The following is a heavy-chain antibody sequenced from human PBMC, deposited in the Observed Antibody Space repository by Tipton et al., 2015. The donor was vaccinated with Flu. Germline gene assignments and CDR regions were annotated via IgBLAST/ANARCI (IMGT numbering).Heavy chain of an antibody. J-gene: IGHJ4*02. V-gene: IGHV3-33*01. Sequence: RSLRLSCAASGFTFSSYGMHWVRQAPGKGLEWVAVIWYDGSNKYYADSVKGRFTISRDNSKNTLYLQMNSLRAEDTAVYYCARVESEGDCGGDCDDYYFDYWGQGTLVTVSS. D-gene: IGHD2-21*01. CDR1: GFTFSSYG. CDR3: ARVESEGDCGGDCDDYYFDY. CDR2: IWYDGSNK.